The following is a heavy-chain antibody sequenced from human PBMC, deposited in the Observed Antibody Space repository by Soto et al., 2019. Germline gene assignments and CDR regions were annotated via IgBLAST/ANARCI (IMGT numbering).Heavy chain of an antibody. Sequence: LRLSCAASGFTFSNYAMSWVRQAPGKGLEWVSAMSGSGSSTYYADSVKGRFTISRDNSRNTLYLQMNSLRAEDTAVYYCAKRSGSGWFDPWGPGTLVTVS. J-gene: IGHJ5*02. V-gene: IGHV3-23*01. CDR1: GFTFSNYA. D-gene: IGHD6-25*01. CDR2: MSGSGSST. CDR3: AKRSGSGWFDP.